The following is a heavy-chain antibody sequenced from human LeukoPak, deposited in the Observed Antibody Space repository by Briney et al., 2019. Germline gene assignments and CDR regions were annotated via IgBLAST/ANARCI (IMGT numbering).Heavy chain of an antibody. CDR1: GFTFSSYA. D-gene: IGHD3-9*01. J-gene: IGHJ4*02. Sequence: PGGSLRLSCAASGFTFSSYAMSWVRQAPGKGLEWVSAISGSGGSTYYADSVKGRFTISRDNSKNTLYLQMNSLRAEDTAVYYCAKDQDYDILTGYLGSLDYLGQGTLVTVSS. CDR2: ISGSGGST. CDR3: AKDQDYDILTGYLGSLDY. V-gene: IGHV3-23*01.